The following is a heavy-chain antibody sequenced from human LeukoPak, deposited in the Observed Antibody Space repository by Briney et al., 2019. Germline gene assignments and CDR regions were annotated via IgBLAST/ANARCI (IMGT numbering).Heavy chain of an antibody. V-gene: IGHV3-15*01. CDR1: GFTFSNAW. CDR2: IKSKTDGGTT. J-gene: IGHJ4*02. Sequence: PGGSLRLPCAASGFTFSNAWMSWVRQASGKGLEWVGRIKSKTDGGTTDYAAPVKGRFTISRDDSKNTLYLQMNSLKTEDTAVYYCTTDHDYGDYVSYFDYWGQGTLVTVSS. CDR3: TTDHDYGDYVSYFDY. D-gene: IGHD4-17*01.